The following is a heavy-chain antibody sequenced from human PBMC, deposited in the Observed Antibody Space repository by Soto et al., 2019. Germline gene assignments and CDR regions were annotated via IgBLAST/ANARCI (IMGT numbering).Heavy chain of an antibody. J-gene: IGHJ4*02. Sequence: PSETLSLTCTVSGGSISSSSYYWGWIRQPPGKGLEWIGSIYYSGSTYYNPSLKSRVTISVDTSKNQFSLKLSSVTAADTAVYYCARHGARGRAVAGTEYYFDYWGQGTLVTVSS. D-gene: IGHD6-19*01. CDR2: IYYSGST. CDR1: GGSISSSSYY. V-gene: IGHV4-39*01. CDR3: ARHGARGRAVAGTEYYFDY.